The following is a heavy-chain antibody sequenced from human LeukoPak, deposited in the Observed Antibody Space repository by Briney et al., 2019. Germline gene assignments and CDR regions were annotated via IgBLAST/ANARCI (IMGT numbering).Heavy chain of an antibody. D-gene: IGHD3-22*01. CDR2: INPNSGGT. J-gene: IGHJ4*02. CDR3: ASDPLRITMIVVVDF. CDR1: GYTFTGYY. V-gene: IGHV1-2*02. Sequence: ASVKVSCTASGYTFTGYYMHWVRQSPGQGPEWMGWINPNSGGTNYAQKFQGRVTMTRDTSISTAYMELSRLRSDDTAVYYCASDPLRITMIVVVDFWGQGSLVTVSS.